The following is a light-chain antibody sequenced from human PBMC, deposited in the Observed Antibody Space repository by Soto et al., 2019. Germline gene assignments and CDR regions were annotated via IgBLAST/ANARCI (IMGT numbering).Light chain of an antibody. CDR2: GNN. V-gene: IGLV1-40*01. Sequence: QSVLTQPPSVSGAPGQRVTISCTGSSSNIGAGYDVHWYQQLPGTAPKLLIYGNNNRPSGVPDRFSGSKSGTSASLAITGIQAEDEAGYYCQSYDSSLSVYVFGTGTKVTVL. CDR1: SSNIGAGYD. CDR3: QSYDSSLSVYV. J-gene: IGLJ1*01.